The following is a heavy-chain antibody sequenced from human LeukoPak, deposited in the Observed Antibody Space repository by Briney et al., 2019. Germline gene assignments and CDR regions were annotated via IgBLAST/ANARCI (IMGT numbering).Heavy chain of an antibody. V-gene: IGHV4-38-2*02. Sequence: SEILSLTCAVSGFSISMGYYCVCIRQPAGQGLEWIGSIHPSGTTFYNSSLNSRVTVSIDAPKNQFSLRLSLVTAADTAVYFCAREMERRITDWGQGTLVTVSS. D-gene: IGHD1-1*01. CDR3: AREMERRITD. CDR1: GFSISMGYY. CDR2: IHPSGTT. J-gene: IGHJ4*02.